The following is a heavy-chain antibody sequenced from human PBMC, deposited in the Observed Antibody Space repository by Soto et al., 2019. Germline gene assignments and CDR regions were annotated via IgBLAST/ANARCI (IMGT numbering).Heavy chain of an antibody. J-gene: IGHJ4*02. CDR3: SRSLNS. CDR1: GFTFSTYW. CDR2: INQDGSKK. Sequence: PGGSLRLSCAASGFTFSTYWIDWVRQTPGKGLEWVANINQDGSKKNYVDSVKGRFTISRDNAKNSLYLQMSSLTAEDSALYYCSRSLNSWGQGTLVTVSS. V-gene: IGHV3-7*01.